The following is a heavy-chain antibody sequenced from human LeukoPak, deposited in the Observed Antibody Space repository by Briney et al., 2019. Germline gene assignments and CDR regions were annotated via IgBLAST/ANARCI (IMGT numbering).Heavy chain of an antibody. J-gene: IGHJ6*04. D-gene: IGHD6-19*01. V-gene: IGHV4-59*01. CDR2: IYYSGST. Sequence: SETLSLTCTVSGRSLSSYYWSWIRHPPGKGLEWIGYIYYSGSTNYNPSLTSRVTISVDTSKNQFSLKLSSVTAADTAVYYCARVVSGFRTNSRTKYSSGWYGYYYYGMDVWGKGTTVTVSS. CDR1: GRSLSSYY. CDR3: ARVVSGFRTNSRTKYSSGWYGYYYYGMDV.